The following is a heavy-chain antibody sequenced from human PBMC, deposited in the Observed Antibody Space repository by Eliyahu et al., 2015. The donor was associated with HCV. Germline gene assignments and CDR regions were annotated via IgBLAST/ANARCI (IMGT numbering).Heavy chain of an antibody. V-gene: IGHV4-39*07. Sequence: QLQLQESGPGLVKPSETLSLTCTVSGGSISSSSYYWGWIRQPPGKGLEWIGSIYYSGSTYYNPSLKSRVTISVDTSKNQFSLKLSSVTAADTAVYYCARDERTVTFDYWGQGTLVTVSS. CDR2: IYYSGST. D-gene: IGHD4-17*01. CDR1: GGSISSSSYY. J-gene: IGHJ4*02. CDR3: ARDERTVTFDY.